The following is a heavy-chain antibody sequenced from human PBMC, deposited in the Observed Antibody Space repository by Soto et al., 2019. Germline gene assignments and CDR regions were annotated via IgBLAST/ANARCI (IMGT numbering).Heavy chain of an antibody. J-gene: IGHJ4*02. CDR1: GGSISSGEYY. CDR2: IYYSGST. V-gene: IGHV4-30-4*01. CDR3: ARVRYCSSTSCYTRSRYFDY. Sequence: QVQLQESGPRLVKPSQTLSLTCTVSGGSISSGEYYWSWIRQPPGKGLEWIGHIYYSGSTAYNPSLKSRVTISVDTSKNQFSLKLSSVTAADTAVYYCARVRYCSSTSCYTRSRYFDYWGQGTLVTVSS. D-gene: IGHD2-2*02.